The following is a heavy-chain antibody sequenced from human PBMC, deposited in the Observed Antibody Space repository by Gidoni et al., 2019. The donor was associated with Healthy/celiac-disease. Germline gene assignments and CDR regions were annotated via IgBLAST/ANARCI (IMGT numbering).Heavy chain of an antibody. CDR3: ARAFQDYGDY. J-gene: IGHJ4*02. CDR1: GGSISSYY. Sequence: QVQLQESGPGLVKPSETLSLTCTVSGGSISSYYWSWIRQPPGKGLEWIGYIYYSGSTNYNPSLKSRVTISVDTSKNQFSLKLSSVTAADTAVYYCARAFQDYGDYWGQGTLVTVSS. CDR2: IYYSGST. V-gene: IGHV4-59*01.